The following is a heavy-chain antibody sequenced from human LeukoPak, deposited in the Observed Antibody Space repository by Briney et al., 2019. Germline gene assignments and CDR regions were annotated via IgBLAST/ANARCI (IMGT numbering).Heavy chain of an antibody. CDR3: ARGGLENGYHSNDGFDI. Sequence: SETLSLTCTVSGGSISGYYWSWIRQPPGKGLEWVGYIYYSGSTKYNPSLKSRVTMSVDTSRNQFSLKLSSVTAADTAVYYCARGGLENGYHSNDGFDIWGQGTMVTVSS. D-gene: IGHD3-22*01. CDR1: GGSISGYY. CDR2: IYYSGST. J-gene: IGHJ3*02. V-gene: IGHV4-59*01.